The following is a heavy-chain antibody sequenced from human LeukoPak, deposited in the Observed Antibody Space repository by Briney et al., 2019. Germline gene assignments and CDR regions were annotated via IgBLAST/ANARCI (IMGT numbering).Heavy chain of an antibody. CDR3: ARDNSDTWGWWFDP. Sequence: ASVKVSCKASGFTFGNYYMHWVRQAPGHGLEWMGIINPNGSSTNYEKKFQGRVTLTRDTSTSTVYMELSSLRSEDTAVYYCARDNSDTWGWWFDPWGQGTLVTVSS. V-gene: IGHV1-46*01. J-gene: IGHJ5*02. CDR2: INPNGSST. D-gene: IGHD1-26*01. CDR1: GFTFGNYY.